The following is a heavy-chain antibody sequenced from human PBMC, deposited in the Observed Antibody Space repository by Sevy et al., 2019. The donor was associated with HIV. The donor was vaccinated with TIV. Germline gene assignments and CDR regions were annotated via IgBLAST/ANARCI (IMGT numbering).Heavy chain of an antibody. CDR2: IYGSGGAT. CDR3: AGGRYDSSDSFDAFDI. J-gene: IGHJ3*02. V-gene: IGHV3-23*01. CDR1: GFTFTSYA. D-gene: IGHD3-22*01. Sequence: GGSLRLSCKPSGFTFTSYAMSWVRQAPGKGLEWVSTIYGSGGATYYADSVKGRFTISRDNSKNTLYLQMISLRIEDTAVYYCAGGRYDSSDSFDAFDIWGQGTMVTVSS.